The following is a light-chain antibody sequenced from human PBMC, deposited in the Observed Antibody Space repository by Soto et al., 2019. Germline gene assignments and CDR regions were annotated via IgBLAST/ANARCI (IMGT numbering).Light chain of an antibody. J-gene: IGLJ1*01. CDR2: EVN. CDR3: CSYAGRNNYV. CDR1: SSDIGGYNY. Sequence: QSALTQPPSASGSLGQSVTISCTGTSSDIGGYNYVSWYQQHPGKAPKLIIYEVNKWPSGVPDRFSGSKSGDTASLTVSGLQAEDEAEYHCCSYAGRNNYVFGTGTKLTVL. V-gene: IGLV2-8*01.